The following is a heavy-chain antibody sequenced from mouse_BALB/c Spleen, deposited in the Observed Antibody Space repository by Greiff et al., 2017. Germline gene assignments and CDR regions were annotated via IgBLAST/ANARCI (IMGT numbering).Heavy chain of an antibody. CDR2: IDPFNGGT. J-gene: IGHJ3*01. V-gene: IGHV1S135*01. Sequence: VHVKQSGPELMKPGASVKISCKASGYSFTSYYMHWVKQSHGKSLEWIGYIDPFNGGTSYNQKFKGKATLTVDKSSSTAYMHLSSLTSEDSAVYYCARKLRRFAYGGQGTLVTVAA. D-gene: IGHD1-2*01. CDR3: ARKLRRFAY. CDR1: GYSFTSYY.